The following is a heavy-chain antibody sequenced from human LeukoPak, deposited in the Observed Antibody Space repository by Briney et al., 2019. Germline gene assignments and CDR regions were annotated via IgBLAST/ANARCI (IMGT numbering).Heavy chain of an antibody. CDR3: TRDVYYDFWSGYDGFDY. CDR1: GFTFGDYA. V-gene: IGHV3-49*04. D-gene: IGHD3-3*01. CDR2: IRSKAYGGTT. J-gene: IGHJ4*02. Sequence: PGRSLRLSCTASGFTFGDYAMSWVRQAPGKGLEWVGFIRSKAYGGTTEYAASVKGRFTISRDDSKSIAYLQMNSLKTEDTAVYYCTRDVYYDFWSGYDGFDYWGQGTLVTVSS.